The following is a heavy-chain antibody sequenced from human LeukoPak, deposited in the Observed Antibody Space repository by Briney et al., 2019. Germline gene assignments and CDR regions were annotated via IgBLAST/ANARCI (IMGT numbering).Heavy chain of an antibody. V-gene: IGHV4-39*01. Sequence: SETLSLTCTVSGGSISSSSYYWGWIRQPPGKGLEWIGSIYYSGSTYYNPSLKSRVTISVDTSKNQFSLKPSSVTAADTAVYYCARPTTHGNVDYWGQGTLVTVSS. J-gene: IGHJ4*02. CDR2: IYYSGST. CDR1: GGSISSSSYY. D-gene: IGHD1-1*01. CDR3: ARPTTHGNVDY.